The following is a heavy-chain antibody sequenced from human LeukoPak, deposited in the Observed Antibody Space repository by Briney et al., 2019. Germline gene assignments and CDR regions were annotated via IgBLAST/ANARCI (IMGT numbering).Heavy chain of an antibody. CDR3: ARVLGGNYYEFDY. J-gene: IGHJ4*02. V-gene: IGHV3-20*04. CDR1: GFTFDDYA. D-gene: IGHD1-26*01. Sequence: GGSLRLSCAASGFTFDDYAMSWVRQAPGKGLEWVSSINWNGARIGYADSVKGRFTTSRDNAKNSLYLQMNSLRVEDTALYYCARVLGGNYYEFDYWGQGTLVTVSS. CDR2: INWNGARI.